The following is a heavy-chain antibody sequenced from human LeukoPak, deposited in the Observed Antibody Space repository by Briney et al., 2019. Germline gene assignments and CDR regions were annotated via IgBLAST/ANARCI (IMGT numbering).Heavy chain of an antibody. D-gene: IGHD2-15*01. Sequence: GGSLRLSCAASGFIFSDYAMQWVRHAPGKGLEWVAFIKYDGSIKYYADSVKGRFTISRDNSKNTVYMQMSSLRAEDTAVYYCARLGYCSTGNCFSARHFDRWGRGILVTVSS. CDR2: IKYDGSIK. CDR1: GFIFSDYA. V-gene: IGHV3-30*02. CDR3: ARLGYCSTGNCFSARHFDR. J-gene: IGHJ4*02.